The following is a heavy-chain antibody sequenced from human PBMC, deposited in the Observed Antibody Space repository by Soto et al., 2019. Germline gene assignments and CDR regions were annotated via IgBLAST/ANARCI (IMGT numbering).Heavy chain of an antibody. CDR1: GFIFRNYA. CDR2: ITSNGGST. D-gene: IGHD3-3*01. Sequence: PGGSLRLSCSVSGFIFRNYAIHWVRQAPGKGLEYVSGITSNGGSTNYADSVKGRFTISRDNNKNMLYLQMSSLRAEDTAVYYCVKRPGGYDFWSGYYFDRWGQGTLVTVSS. J-gene: IGHJ4*02. CDR3: VKRPGGYDFWSGYYFDR. V-gene: IGHV3-64D*06.